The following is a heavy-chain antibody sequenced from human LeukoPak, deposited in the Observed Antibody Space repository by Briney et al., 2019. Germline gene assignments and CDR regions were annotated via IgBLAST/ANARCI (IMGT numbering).Heavy chain of an antibody. CDR3: AYSSGYYYPLDY. V-gene: IGHV1-69*13. Sequence: SVKVSCKASGGTFSSYAISWVRQAPGQGLEWMGGIIPIFGTANYAQKFQGRVTITADESTSTAYMELSSLRSEDTAVYYCAYSSGYYYPLDYWGQGTLVTVSS. D-gene: IGHD3-22*01. CDR2: IIPIFGTA. J-gene: IGHJ4*02. CDR1: GGTFSSYA.